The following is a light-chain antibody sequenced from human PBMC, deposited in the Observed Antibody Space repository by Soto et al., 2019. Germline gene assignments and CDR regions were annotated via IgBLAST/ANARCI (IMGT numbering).Light chain of an antibody. J-gene: IGKJ5*01. V-gene: IGKV3-15*01. CDR3: QQYENLPT. Sequence: EIVMTQSPASLSLSPGERATLSCRASQSVSSNLAWYQQKPGQAPRLLIYGASTRATGIPARFSGSGSGTEFTLTISSLQSEDIATYYCQQYENLPTFGQGTRLEIK. CDR2: GAS. CDR1: QSVSSN.